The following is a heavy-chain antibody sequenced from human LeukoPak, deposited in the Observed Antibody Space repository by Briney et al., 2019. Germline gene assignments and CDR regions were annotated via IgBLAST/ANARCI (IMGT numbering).Heavy chain of an antibody. CDR1: GYSFTTYW. V-gene: IGHV5-51*01. CDR3: ARIRYNDGYYFDY. CDR2: IHPGESDTRYST. Sequence: GESLKISCKGSGYSFTTYWIGWVRQMPGKGLEWMGSIHPGESDTRYSTRYSPSFQGQVTILVDKSISTAYLQWSSLKASDTAMYYCARIRYNDGYYFDYWGQGTLVTVSS. D-gene: IGHD1-14*01. J-gene: IGHJ4*02.